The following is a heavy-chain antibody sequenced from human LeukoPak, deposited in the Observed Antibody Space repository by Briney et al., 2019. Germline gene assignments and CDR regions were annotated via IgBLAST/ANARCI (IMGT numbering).Heavy chain of an antibody. CDR1: GFTFSSYW. Sequence: GGSLRLSCAASGFTFSSYWMHWVRQAPGKGLEWVSSISSSSSYIYYADSVKGRFTISRDNARNSLYLQMNSLRAEDTAVYYCAKGGQNYGGNSGYWGQGTLVTVSS. CDR3: AKGGQNYGGNSGY. J-gene: IGHJ4*02. CDR2: ISSSSSYI. V-gene: IGHV3-21*01. D-gene: IGHD4-23*01.